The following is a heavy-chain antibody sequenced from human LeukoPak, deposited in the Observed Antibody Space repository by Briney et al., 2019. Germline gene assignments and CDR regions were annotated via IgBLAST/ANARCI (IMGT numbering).Heavy chain of an antibody. V-gene: IGHV3-23*01. CDR2: INNDGDST. CDR1: GFSFKSYA. Sequence: GGSLRLSCAASGFSFKSYAMSWVRQAPGKGLEWVSAINNDGDSTYSADSVKGRFTVSRDNSKNTLYLQMNSLRAEDAAVYYCAQQVGYCSSGNCYFTYWGQGTLVTVSS. CDR3: AQQVGYCSSGNCYFTY. J-gene: IGHJ1*01. D-gene: IGHD2-15*01.